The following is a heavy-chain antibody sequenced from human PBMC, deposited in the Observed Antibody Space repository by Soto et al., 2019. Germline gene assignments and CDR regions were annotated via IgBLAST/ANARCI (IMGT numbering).Heavy chain of an antibody. D-gene: IGHD3-9*01. V-gene: IGHV4-30-4*01. CDR1: GGSIRSGDYY. CDR2: IYHSGSN. J-gene: IGHJ3*02. Sequence: SETLSLTCTVSGGSIRSGDYYWTWIRQPPGKGLDWIGEIYHSGSNNYSPSLKSRVTMSLDTSKNQFSLKLTSVTAADTAVYYCARGGSNDWQVAFDIWGQGTMVTVSS. CDR3: ARGGSNDWQVAFDI.